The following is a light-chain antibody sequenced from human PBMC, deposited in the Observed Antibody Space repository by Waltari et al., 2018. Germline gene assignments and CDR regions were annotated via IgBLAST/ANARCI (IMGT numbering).Light chain of an antibody. J-gene: IGKJ3*01. CDR1: QSVLNRSNNKNY. Sequence: DIVMTQSPDSLAVSLGERATINCKSSQSVLNRSNNKNYLAWFQQKQGQPPKLLIYWASNRESGVPDRFSGSGSGTDFTLTISSLQAEDVAVYHCQQHYSLPCTFGPGTKVDIK. V-gene: IGKV4-1*01. CDR2: WAS. CDR3: QQHYSLPCT.